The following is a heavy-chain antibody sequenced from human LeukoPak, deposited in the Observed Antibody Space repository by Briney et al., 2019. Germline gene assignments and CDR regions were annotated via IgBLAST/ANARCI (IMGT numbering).Heavy chain of an antibody. D-gene: IGHD6-13*01. CDR1: GYSISRGYY. CDR2: IYHSGST. J-gene: IGHJ6*03. Sequence: SETLSLTCAVSGYSISRGYYWSWIRQPPGKGLEWIGNIYHSGSTYYNPSLKSRVTISVDTSKNQFSLRLSSVTAADTAVYYCARAAGAAVRGYYYYYMDVWGKGTTVTVSS. V-gene: IGHV4-38-2*01. CDR3: ARAAGAAVRGYYYYYMDV.